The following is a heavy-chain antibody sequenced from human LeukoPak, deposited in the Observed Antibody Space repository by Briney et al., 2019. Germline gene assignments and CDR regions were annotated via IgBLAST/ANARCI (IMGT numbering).Heavy chain of an antibody. J-gene: IGHJ4*02. CDR2: IKQDGSEK. CDR3: ARWRGAQSEFEY. D-gene: IGHD3-3*01. V-gene: IGHV3-7*01. CDR1: GFTFSTYW. Sequence: GGSLRLSCTASGFTFSTYWMSWVRQAPGKGLECVASIKQDGSEKEYVDSVKGRFTISRDDAKNSLYLQMISLRAEDTAVYYCARWRGAQSEFEYWGQGTLVTVSS.